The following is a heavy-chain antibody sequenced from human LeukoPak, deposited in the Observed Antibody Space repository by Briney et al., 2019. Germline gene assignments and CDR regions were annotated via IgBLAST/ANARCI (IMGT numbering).Heavy chain of an antibody. J-gene: IGHJ5*02. CDR2: IDPNSGGT. Sequence: ASVKVSCKASGYTFSDYYLHWVRQAPGQGLEWMGWIDPNSGGTNYAQKFQGRVTMTRDTSINTAYMELTSLRSDDTAVYYCARDTPIAAAGTAFDPWGQGTLVTVSS. CDR1: GYTFSDYY. CDR3: ARDTPIAAAGTAFDP. V-gene: IGHV1-2*02. D-gene: IGHD6-13*01.